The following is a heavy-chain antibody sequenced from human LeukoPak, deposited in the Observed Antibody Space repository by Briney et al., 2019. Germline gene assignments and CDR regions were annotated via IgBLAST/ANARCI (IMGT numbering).Heavy chain of an antibody. J-gene: IGHJ4*02. CDR3: ARRGPNNFDY. CDR1: GGSISSSSYY. D-gene: IGHD1/OR15-1a*01. Sequence: PSETLSLTCTVSGGSISSSSYYWGWIRQPPGKGLEWIGSIYYSGSTYYNPSLKSRVTISVDTSKNQFSLKLSSVTAADTAVYYCARRGPNNFDYWGQGTLVTVSS. CDR2: IYYSGST. V-gene: IGHV4-39*01.